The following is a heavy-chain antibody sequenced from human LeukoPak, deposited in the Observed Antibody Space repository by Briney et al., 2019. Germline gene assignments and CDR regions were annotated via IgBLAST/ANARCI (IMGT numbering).Heavy chain of an antibody. V-gene: IGHV3-23*01. CDR1: GFTFSSYA. J-gene: IGHJ6*02. CDR3: AKDNSPLYYYYGMDA. Sequence: PGGSLRLSCAASGFTFSSYAMSWVRQAPGKGLEWVSAISGSGGSTYYADSVKGRFTISRDNSKNTLYLQMNSLRAEDTAVYYCAKDNSPLYYYYGMDAWGQGTTVTVSS. CDR2: ISGSGGST.